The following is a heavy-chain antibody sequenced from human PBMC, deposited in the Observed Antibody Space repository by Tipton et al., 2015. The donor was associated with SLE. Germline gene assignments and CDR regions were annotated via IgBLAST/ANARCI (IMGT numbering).Heavy chain of an antibody. V-gene: IGHV1-2*06. CDR1: GYPFTGYY. D-gene: IGHD1-26*01. J-gene: IGHJ4*02. Sequence: QLVQSGAEVKEPGASVKVSCKASGYPFTGYYVHWVRQSPGQGLEWMGRIIPHSGGTNYAQKFQGRVTMTRDTSTSTAYMELTSLRSDDTAVYFCARVSEVVGVTFDYWGQGTLVTVSS. CDR3: ARVSEVVGVTFDY. CDR2: IIPHSGGT.